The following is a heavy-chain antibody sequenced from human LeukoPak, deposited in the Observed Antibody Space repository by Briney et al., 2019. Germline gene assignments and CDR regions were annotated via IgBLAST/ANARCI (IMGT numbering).Heavy chain of an antibody. CDR2: IYYSGST. Sequence: SETLSLTCTVFGDSISSSSYYWGWIRQSAGKELEWIGSIYYSGSTYYNPSLKSRVTISVDTSKNQFSLKLSSVPAADTAVYYCVRQGYSYGHITTNRFDPWGQGTLVTVSS. CDR1: GDSISSSSYY. D-gene: IGHD5-18*01. V-gene: IGHV4-39*01. CDR3: VRQGYSYGHITTNRFDP. J-gene: IGHJ5*02.